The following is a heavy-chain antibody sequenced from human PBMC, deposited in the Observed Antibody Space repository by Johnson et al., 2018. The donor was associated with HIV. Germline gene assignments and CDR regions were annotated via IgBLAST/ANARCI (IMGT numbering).Heavy chain of an antibody. CDR1: GFTFNDYA. CDR2: IYNDGTT. J-gene: IGHJ3*02. V-gene: IGHV3-66*01. D-gene: IGHD6-6*01. CDR3: ARVSSLAALWDAFDI. Sequence: VQLVESGGGLVQPGRSLRLSCAASGFTFNDYAMHWVRQAPGKGLEWVSLIYNDGTTYYADSVKGRFTISRDSSKNTLHLQMNSLRAEDTAMYYCARVSSLAALWDAFDIWGQGTMVTVSS.